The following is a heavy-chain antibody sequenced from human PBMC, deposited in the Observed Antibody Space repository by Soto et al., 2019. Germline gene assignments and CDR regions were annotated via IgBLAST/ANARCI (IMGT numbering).Heavy chain of an antibody. V-gene: IGHV4-39*02. CDR3: ARERIAARGTNWFDP. D-gene: IGHD6-6*01. CDR2: IYYSGST. J-gene: IGHJ5*02. CDR1: GGSISSSSYY. Sequence: QLQLQESGPGLVKPSETLSLTCTVSGGSISSSSYYWGWIRQPPGKGLEWIGSIYYSGSTYYNPSLKSRVTRSLDTSKNQFSLKLSSVTAADTAVYYCARERIAARGTNWFDPWGQGTLVTVSS.